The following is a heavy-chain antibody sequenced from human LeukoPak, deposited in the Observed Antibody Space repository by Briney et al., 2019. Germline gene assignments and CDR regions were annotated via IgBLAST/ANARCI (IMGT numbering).Heavy chain of an antibody. V-gene: IGHV3-23*01. CDR1: GFTFSNYA. CDR2: LSSGGGSA. Sequence: GGSLRLSCAASGFTFSNYAMSWVRQAPGKGLEWVSSLSSGGGSAYYADSVKGRLTISRDTSKNTLYLQMSSLRAEDTAVYYCARGRRYFDYWGQGTLVTVSS. CDR3: ARGRRYFDY. J-gene: IGHJ4*02.